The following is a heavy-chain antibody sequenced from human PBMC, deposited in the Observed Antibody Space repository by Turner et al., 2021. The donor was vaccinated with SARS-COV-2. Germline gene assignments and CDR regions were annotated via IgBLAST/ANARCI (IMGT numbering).Heavy chain of an antibody. CDR3: VRQVAIGRNY. CDR1: GITFNSYT. V-gene: IGHV3-21*01. CDR2: ITSRSSDL. Sequence: EVQLLESGGGLVQPGGSLRLSCAASGITFNSYTMSWVRQAPGRGLEWVASITSRSSDLRYADSVRGRVTISRDNVKESVVLQMSSLRIEDTAMYYCVRQVAIGRNYWGQGTLVTVSS. D-gene: IGHD2-15*01. J-gene: IGHJ4*02.